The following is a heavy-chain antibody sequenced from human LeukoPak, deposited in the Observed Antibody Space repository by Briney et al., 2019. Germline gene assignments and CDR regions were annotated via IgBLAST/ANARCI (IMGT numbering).Heavy chain of an antibody. CDR1: GGSISSGSYY. CDR2: IYTSGST. D-gene: IGHD3-10*01. CDR3: ASHFGELDY. J-gene: IGHJ4*02. Sequence: TSETLSLTCTVSGGSISSGSYYWSWIRQPAGKGLEWIGRIYTSGSTNYNPSLKSRVTISVDTSKNQFSLKLSSVTAADTAVYYCASHFGELDYWGQGTLVTVSS. V-gene: IGHV4-61*02.